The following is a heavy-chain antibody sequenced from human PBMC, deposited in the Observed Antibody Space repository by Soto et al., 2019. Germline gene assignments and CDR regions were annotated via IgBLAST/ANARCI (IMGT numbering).Heavy chain of an antibody. CDR3: ARTPFYFDTSYSGY. J-gene: IGHJ4*02. CDR2: ISSRGSTI. CDR1: GFTFSDYY. Sequence: QVQLVESGGGLVKPGGSLRLSCAASGFTFSDYYMRWIRQAPGKGLEWVACISSRGSTIYYADSVKGRFTISRDNAKNSLYLKMNSLRAEDSAVYYWARTPFYFDTSYSGYWGQGTLVTVSS. D-gene: IGHD3-22*01. V-gene: IGHV3-11*01.